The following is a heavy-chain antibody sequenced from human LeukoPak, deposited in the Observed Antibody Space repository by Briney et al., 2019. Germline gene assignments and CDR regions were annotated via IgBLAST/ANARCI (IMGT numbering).Heavy chain of an antibody. CDR3: ARDVLLTYYYDSSGPQGFDY. CDR1: GFTFSSYS. CDR2: ISSSSSYI. V-gene: IGHV3-21*01. D-gene: IGHD3-22*01. Sequence: GGSLRLSRAASGFTFSSYSMNWVRQAPGKGLEWVSSISSSSSYIYYADSVKGRFTISRDNAKNSLYLQMNSLRAEDTAVYYCARDVLLTYYYDSSGPQGFDYWGQGTLVTVSS. J-gene: IGHJ4*02.